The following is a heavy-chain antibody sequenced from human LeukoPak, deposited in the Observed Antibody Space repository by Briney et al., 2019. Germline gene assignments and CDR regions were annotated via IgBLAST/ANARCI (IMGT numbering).Heavy chain of an antibody. V-gene: IGHV1-2*02. J-gene: IGHJ4*02. Sequence: VSAMISCKASGYTFIGYYLHWVRQAPGQGLEWMGWINPHNGDTNYAQKFQGRVTMTMDTSITTAYMELSRLKSDDTAVYYCATVRDIVVGGGPYYFDYWGQGTLVTVSS. D-gene: IGHD2-15*01. CDR3: ATVRDIVVGGGPYYFDY. CDR1: GYTFIGYY. CDR2: INPHNGDT.